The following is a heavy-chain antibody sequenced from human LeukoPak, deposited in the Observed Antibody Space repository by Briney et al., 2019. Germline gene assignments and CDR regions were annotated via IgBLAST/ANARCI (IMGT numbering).Heavy chain of an antibody. D-gene: IGHD1-26*01. Sequence: GGSLRLSCSASGFTFSSYAMHWVRQAPGKGLEWVSVISYDGSNKYYADSVKGRFTISRDNSKNTLYLQMNSLRAEDTAVYYCAKDRRGTPLVYYYYYGMDVWGQGTTVTVSS. CDR3: AKDRRGTPLVYYYYYGMDV. CDR1: GFTFSSYA. V-gene: IGHV3-30*04. J-gene: IGHJ6*02. CDR2: ISYDGSNK.